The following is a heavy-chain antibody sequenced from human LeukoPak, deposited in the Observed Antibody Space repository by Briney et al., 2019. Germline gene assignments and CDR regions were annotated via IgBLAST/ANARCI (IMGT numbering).Heavy chain of an antibody. CDR1: GFSFSSYW. CDR2: INSDGTHR. D-gene: IGHD3-16*01. J-gene: IGHJ4*02. CDR3: ARGVDFDY. V-gene: IGHV3-74*03. Sequence: GGSLRLSCVGSGFSFSSYWMHWVRQTPDKGLVWVSRINSDGTHRTYADSVKGRFTISRDNANKTLYLQMDSLSAEDTAIYYCARGVDFDYWGQGTQVTVSS.